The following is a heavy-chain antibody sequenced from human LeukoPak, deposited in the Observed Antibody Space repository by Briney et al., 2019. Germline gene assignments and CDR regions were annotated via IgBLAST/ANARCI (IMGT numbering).Heavy chain of an antibody. CDR2: IIPIFGTA. Sequence: SVKVSCKASGGTFNSYAISWVRQAPGQGLEWMGGIIPIFGTANYAQKFQGRVTITADESTSTAYMELSSLRSEDTAVYYCALTTVTPTECYFDYWGQGTLVTVSS. V-gene: IGHV1-69*13. CDR1: GGTFNSYA. D-gene: IGHD4-17*01. J-gene: IGHJ4*02. CDR3: ALTTVTPTECYFDY.